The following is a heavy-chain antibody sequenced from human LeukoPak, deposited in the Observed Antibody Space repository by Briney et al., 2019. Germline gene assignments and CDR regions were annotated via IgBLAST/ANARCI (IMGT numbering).Heavy chain of an antibody. CDR1: GYTFTSYD. V-gene: IGHV1-8*03. D-gene: IGHD5-18*01. J-gene: IGHJ4*02. Sequence: ASVKVSCKASGYTFTSYDINWVRQATGQGLEWMGWMNPNSGNTGYAQKFQGRVTITRNTSISTAYTELSSLRSEDTAVYYCARANKYSYGTLFSHASFDYWGQGTLVTVSS. CDR2: MNPNSGNT. CDR3: ARANKYSYGTLFSHASFDY.